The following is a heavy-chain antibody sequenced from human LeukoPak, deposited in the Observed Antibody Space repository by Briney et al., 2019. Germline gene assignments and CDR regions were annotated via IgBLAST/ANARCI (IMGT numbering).Heavy chain of an antibody. J-gene: IGHJ4*02. CDR1: GFTVSNNY. CDR2: LYRGGST. V-gene: IGHV3-66*01. D-gene: IGHD2-15*01. Sequence: GGSLRLSCEASGFTVSNNYMSWVRQAPGKGLEWVSTLYRGGSTYYADSVKGRFTISRDTSKNTLNLQMNSLRADDTAVYFCARARTYCSGGLCYSHFFDCWGQGTLVTVSS. CDR3: ARARTYCSGGLCYSHFFDC.